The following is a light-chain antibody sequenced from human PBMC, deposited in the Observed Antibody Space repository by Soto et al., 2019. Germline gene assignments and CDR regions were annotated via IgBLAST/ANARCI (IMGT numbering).Light chain of an antibody. Sequence: EIVLTQSPATLSLSPGERATLSCRASQSVSTYLAWYQQKPGQAPRLLIYGTSSRATGIPDRFSGSGSGTDFTLTINRLEPEDFVIYYCQQYGSSPWTFGQGTKVDI. CDR3: QQYGSSPWT. CDR2: GTS. J-gene: IGKJ1*01. CDR1: QSVSTY. V-gene: IGKV3-20*01.